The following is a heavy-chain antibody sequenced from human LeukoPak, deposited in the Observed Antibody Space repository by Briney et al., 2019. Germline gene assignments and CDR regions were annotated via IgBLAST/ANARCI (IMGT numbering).Heavy chain of an antibody. V-gene: IGHV1-18*01. J-gene: IGHJ4*02. CDR2: SSAYNGNT. CDR3: ARVAVVRGTAMDFREDY. CDR1: GYTFTSYG. D-gene: IGHD3-10*01. Sequence: ASVKVSCKASGYTFTSYGISWVRQAPGQGLEWMGWSSAYNGNTNYAQKLQGRVTMTTDTSTSTAYMELRSLRSDDTAVYYCARVAVVRGTAMDFREDYWGQGTLVTVSS.